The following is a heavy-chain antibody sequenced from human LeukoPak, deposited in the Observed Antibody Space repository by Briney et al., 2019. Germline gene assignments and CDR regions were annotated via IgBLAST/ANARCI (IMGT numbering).Heavy chain of an antibody. Sequence: SVKVSCKASGFTFTSSAMQWVRQARGHRLEWIGWIVVGSGNTNYAQKFQERVTITRDMSTSTAYMELSSLRSEDTAVYYCAALSSGYDPNFDYWGQGTLVTVSS. V-gene: IGHV1-58*02. D-gene: IGHD5-12*01. CDR3: AALSSGYDPNFDY. CDR2: IVVGSGNT. CDR1: GFTFTSSA. J-gene: IGHJ4*02.